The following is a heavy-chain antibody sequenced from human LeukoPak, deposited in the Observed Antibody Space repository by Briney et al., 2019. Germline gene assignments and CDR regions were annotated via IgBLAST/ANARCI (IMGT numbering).Heavy chain of an antibody. J-gene: IGHJ4*02. CDR1: GFTFSNYA. V-gene: IGHV3-23*01. D-gene: IGHD5-18*01. Sequence: GWSLRLSCAASGFTFSNYAMSWARQAPGKGLEWVSAISGSGGSTYYADSVKGRFTISRDNSKNTLYLQMNSLRAEDTAVYYCTKGTIWLPLDYWGQGTLVTVSS. CDR2: ISGSGGST. CDR3: TKGTIWLPLDY.